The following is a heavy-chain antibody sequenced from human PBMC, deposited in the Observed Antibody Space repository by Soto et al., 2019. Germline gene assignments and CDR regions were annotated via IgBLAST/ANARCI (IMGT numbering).Heavy chain of an antibody. CDR3: ASTHLIAAAGPFDY. J-gene: IGHJ4*02. D-gene: IGHD6-13*01. V-gene: IGHV3-53*01. CDR1: GFTVSSNY. CDR2: IYSGGST. Sequence: GWSLRLSCAASGFTVSSNYMSWVRQAPGKGLEWVSVIYSGGSTCYADSVKGRFTISRDNSKNTLYLQMNSLRAEDTAVYYCASTHLIAAAGPFDYWGQGTLVTVSS.